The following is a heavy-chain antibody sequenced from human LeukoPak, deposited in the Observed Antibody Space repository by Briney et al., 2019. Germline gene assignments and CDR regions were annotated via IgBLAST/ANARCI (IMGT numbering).Heavy chain of an antibody. D-gene: IGHD1-14*01. CDR2: IYPADSDI. CDR1: GYSFPHYW. J-gene: IGHJ3*02. CDR3: ARATLTPRHRGRPDAFDI. Sequence: GESLQISCSGSGYSFPHYWIGWVRQMPGKGLEWVAIIYPADSDIRYSPSFQGQVTISADTSTNTAYLQRSSLKASDTGLYFCARATLTPRHRGRPDAFDIWGQGTMVSVFS. V-gene: IGHV5-51*01.